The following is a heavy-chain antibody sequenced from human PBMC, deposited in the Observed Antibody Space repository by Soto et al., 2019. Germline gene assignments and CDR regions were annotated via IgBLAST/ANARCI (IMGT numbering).Heavy chain of an antibody. J-gene: IGHJ4*02. Sequence: QVQLVQSGAEVKKPRASVKVSSKASGYTFNSYYMHWVRQATGQGLEWMGIINPSGGSTSYAQKFQGRVTMTRDTSTSTVYMELSRLRSEDTAVYYCARGGTRKGDYWGQGTLVTVSS. CDR3: ARGGTRKGDY. V-gene: IGHV1-46*02. CDR1: GYTFNSYY. CDR2: INPSGGST.